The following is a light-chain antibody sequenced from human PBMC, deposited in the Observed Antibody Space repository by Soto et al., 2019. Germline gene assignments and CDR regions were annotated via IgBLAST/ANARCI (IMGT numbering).Light chain of an antibody. V-gene: IGLV2-14*01. CDR2: DVS. CDR3: SAYTSSSTL. Sequence: QSALTQPASVSGSPGQSITISCTGTSSDVGGYNYVSWYQLHPGKAPNLMIYDVSNRPSGVSNRFSDSKSGNTASLTISGPQAEDEADYYCSAYTSSSTLFGGGTKLTVL. J-gene: IGLJ2*01. CDR1: SSDVGGYNY.